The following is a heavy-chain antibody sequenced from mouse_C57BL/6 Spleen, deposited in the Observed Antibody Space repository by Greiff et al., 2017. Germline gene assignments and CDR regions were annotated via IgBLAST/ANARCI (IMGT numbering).Heavy chain of an antibody. V-gene: IGHV14-3*01. D-gene: IGHD1-1*01. J-gene: IGHJ4*01. CDR1: GFTITNTY. Sequence: VQLQQSVAELVRPGASVKLSCTASGFTITNTYMHWVKQRPEQGLEWIGRIDPANGNTKYAPKFPGTATLTADTSSNTAYQQVSRLTAEDTASYYCARDGSPSMDYWGQGTSVTVSS. CDR2: IDPANGNT. CDR3: ARDGSPSMDY.